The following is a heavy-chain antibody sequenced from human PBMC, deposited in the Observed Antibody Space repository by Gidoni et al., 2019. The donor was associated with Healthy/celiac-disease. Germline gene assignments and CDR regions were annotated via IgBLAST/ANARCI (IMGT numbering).Heavy chain of an antibody. CDR1: GGSFRCYY. CDR3: ARGYDVVKPFWSGYSVEDYYYYGMDV. J-gene: IGHJ6*02. V-gene: IGHV4-34*01. D-gene: IGHD3-3*01. Sequence: QVQLQQWGAGLLKPSETLSLTCAVSGGSFRCYYWSWIRQPPGKGLEWIGEINHSGSTNYNPSLKSRVTISVDTSKNQFSLKLSSVTAADTAVYYCARGYDVVKPFWSGYSVEDYYYYGMDVWGQGTTVTVSS. CDR2: INHSGST.